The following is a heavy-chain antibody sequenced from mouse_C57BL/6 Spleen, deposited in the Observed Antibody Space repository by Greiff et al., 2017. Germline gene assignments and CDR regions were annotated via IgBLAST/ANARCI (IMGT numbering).Heavy chain of an antibody. D-gene: IGHD1-1*01. CDR1: GYAFSSSW. V-gene: IGHV1-82*01. CDR2: IYPGDGDT. J-gene: IGHJ2*01. Sequence: QVQLKESGPELVKPGASVKISCKASGYAFSSSWMNWVKQRPGKGLEWIGRIYPGDGDTNYNGKFKGKATLTADKSSSTAYMQLSSLTSEDSAVYFCASFLRYFDYWGQGTTLTVSS. CDR3: ASFLRYFDY.